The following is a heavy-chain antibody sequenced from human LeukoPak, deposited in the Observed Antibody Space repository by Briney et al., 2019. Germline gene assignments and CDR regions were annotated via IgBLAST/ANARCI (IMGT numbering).Heavy chain of an antibody. J-gene: IGHJ4*02. Sequence: ASVKVSCKVSGYTLTELSMHWVRQAPGKGLEWMGGFDPEDGETIYAQKFQGRVTMTEDTSTDTAYMELRSPRSEDTAVYYCARDYRIAVAGTPFDSWGQGTLVTVSS. V-gene: IGHV1-24*01. CDR2: FDPEDGET. CDR1: GYTLTELS. CDR3: ARDYRIAVAGTPFDS. D-gene: IGHD6-19*01.